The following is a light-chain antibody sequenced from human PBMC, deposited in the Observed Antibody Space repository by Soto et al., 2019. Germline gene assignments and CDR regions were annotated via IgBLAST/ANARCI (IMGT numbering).Light chain of an antibody. CDR2: GVS. CDR1: QSVSNNY. V-gene: IGKV3-20*01. J-gene: IGKJ2*01. Sequence: EIVLTQSPGTLSFSPGDRATLSCRASQSVSNNYLAWYQQRPGQAPRLLIIGVSTRATGIPDRFSGSGSGTDFSLTISRLEPEDFAVYYCQQYGSSPQTFGQGTKLDIK. CDR3: QQYGSSPQT.